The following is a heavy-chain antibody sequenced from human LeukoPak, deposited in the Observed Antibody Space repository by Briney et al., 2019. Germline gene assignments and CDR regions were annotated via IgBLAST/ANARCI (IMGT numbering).Heavy chain of an antibody. J-gene: IGHJ4*02. V-gene: IGHV3-7*01. CDR1: GSTFSSYW. CDR2: IKQDGSEK. D-gene: IGHD1/OR15-1a*01. Sequence: PGGSLRLSCAASGSTFSSYWMSWVRQAPGKGLEWVANIKQDGSEKYYVGSVKGRFTISRDNAKNPLYLQMNSLRAEDTAVYYCARDWGGWNTPYYFDYWGQGTLVTVSS. CDR3: ARDWGGWNTPYYFDY.